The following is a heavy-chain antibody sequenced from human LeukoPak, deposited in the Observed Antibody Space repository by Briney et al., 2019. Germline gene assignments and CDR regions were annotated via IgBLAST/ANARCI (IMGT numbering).Heavy chain of an antibody. CDR3: ASEGSSSVGNWFDP. CDR2: ILTSGTT. D-gene: IGHD6-6*01. J-gene: IGHJ5*02. V-gene: IGHV4-4*09. Sequence: SETLSLTCTVCNGSISSYHWSWVRQPPGKGLEWIGYILTSGTTNYNASLKSRLTISVDTSKNQFTLKLSSVTAADTAVYYCASEGSSSVGNWFDPWGQGTLVTVSS. CDR1: NGSISSYH.